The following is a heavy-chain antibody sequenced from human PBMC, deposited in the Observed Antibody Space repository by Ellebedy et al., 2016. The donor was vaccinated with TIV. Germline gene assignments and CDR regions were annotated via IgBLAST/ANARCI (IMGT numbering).Heavy chain of an antibody. D-gene: IGHD6-19*01. CDR2: IYSGNTT. Sequence: PGGSLRLSCAASGFTVSSNYMSWVRQAPGKGLEWVSVIYSGNTTYHADSVKGRFIISRDNSKNTLFLQMNTLSAEDTAVYYCARGRYSSGWDVTPFDYWGQGTLVTVSS. CDR1: GFTVSSNY. V-gene: IGHV3-66*01. CDR3: ARGRYSSGWDVTPFDY. J-gene: IGHJ4*02.